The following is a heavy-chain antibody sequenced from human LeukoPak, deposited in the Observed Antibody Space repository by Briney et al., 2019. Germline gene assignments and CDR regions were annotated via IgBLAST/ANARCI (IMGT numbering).Heavy chain of an antibody. V-gene: IGHV4-59*08. D-gene: IGHD3-10*01. Sequence: PSETLSLTCTVSGGSISSYYWSWIRQPPGKGLEWIGYIYYSGSTNYNPSLKSRVTISVDTSKNQFSLKLSSVTAADTAVYYCASMVRRAALDYWGQGTLVTVSS. CDR1: GGSISSYY. J-gene: IGHJ4*02. CDR2: IYYSGST. CDR3: ASMVRRAALDY.